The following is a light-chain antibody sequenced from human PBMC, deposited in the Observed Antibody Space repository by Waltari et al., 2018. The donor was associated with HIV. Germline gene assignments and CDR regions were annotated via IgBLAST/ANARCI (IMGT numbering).Light chain of an antibody. J-gene: IGKJ4*01. Sequence: DIQMTQSPSSVSASVGDRVNITCRASQGISNWLGWYQQRPGKAPKLLIFGASSLQSGGPARFSGSGAGTHFTLSILSLQPEDYATYVCQQANSFPLTFGGGTRVEIK. V-gene: IGKV1-12*01. CDR1: QGISNW. CDR3: QQANSFPLT. CDR2: GAS.